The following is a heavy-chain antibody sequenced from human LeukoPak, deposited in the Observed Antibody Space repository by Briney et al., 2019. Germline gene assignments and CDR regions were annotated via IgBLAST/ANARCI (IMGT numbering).Heavy chain of an antibody. CDR2: FYYSGST. D-gene: IGHD6-13*01. CDR1: VGSISSSSYF. CDR3: ARHGHQPGYSSSWYFDY. Sequence: SETLSLTRTVSVGSISSSSYFWGWIRQPPGKGLEGIGSFYYSGSTYYNPSLKSRVTISVDTSKNHFSLKLSSVTAADTAVYYCARHGHQPGYSSSWYFDYWGQGTLVTVSS. V-gene: IGHV4-39*01. J-gene: IGHJ4*02.